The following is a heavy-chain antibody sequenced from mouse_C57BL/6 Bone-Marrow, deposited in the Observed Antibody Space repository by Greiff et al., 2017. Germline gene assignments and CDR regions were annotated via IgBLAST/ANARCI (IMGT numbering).Heavy chain of an antibody. D-gene: IGHD2-3*01. Sequence: VQLQQSGAELVRPGTSVKMSCKASGYTFTNYWIGWAKQRPGHGLEWIGDIYPGGGYTNYNEKFKGKATLTADKSSSTAYMQFSSLTSEDSAIYYCARALYDGSHYFDYWGQGTTLTVSS. CDR1: GYTFTNYW. V-gene: IGHV1-63*01. J-gene: IGHJ2*01. CDR2: IYPGGGYT. CDR3: ARALYDGSHYFDY.